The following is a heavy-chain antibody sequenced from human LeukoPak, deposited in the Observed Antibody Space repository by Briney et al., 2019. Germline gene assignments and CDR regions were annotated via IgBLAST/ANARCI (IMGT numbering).Heavy chain of an antibody. CDR2: IWYDGSNK. V-gene: IGHV3-33*01. CDR1: GFTFSSYG. D-gene: IGHD6-6*01. CDR3: ARGFSSSSYYYYGMDV. J-gene: IGHJ6*02. Sequence: GGFLRLSCAASGFTFSSYGMHWVRQAPGKGLEWVAVIWYDGSNKYYADSVKGRFTISRDNSKNTLYLQMNSLRAEDTAVYYCARGFSSSSYYYYGMDVWGQGTTVTVSS.